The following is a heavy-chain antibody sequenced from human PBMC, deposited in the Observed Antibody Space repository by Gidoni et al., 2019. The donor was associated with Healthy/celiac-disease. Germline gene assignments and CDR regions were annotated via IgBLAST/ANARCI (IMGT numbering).Heavy chain of an antibody. D-gene: IGHD2-2*01. J-gene: IGHJ5*02. CDR1: GFTFSSYG. CDR3: AKDPPYIPASLGWFDP. V-gene: IGHV3-30*02. CDR2: IRYDGSNK. Sequence: QVQLVESGGGVVQPGGSLRLSCAASGFTFSSYGMHWVRQAPGKGLEWVAFIRYDGSNKYYADSVKGRFTISRDNSKNTLYLQMNSLRAEDTAVYYCAKDPPYIPASLGWFDPWGQGTLVTVSS.